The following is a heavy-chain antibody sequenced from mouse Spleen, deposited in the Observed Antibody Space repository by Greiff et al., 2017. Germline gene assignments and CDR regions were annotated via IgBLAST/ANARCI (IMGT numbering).Heavy chain of an antibody. V-gene: IGHV7-1*01. CDR3: ARDDPRGDWYFDV. CDR2: SRNKANDYTT. CDR1: GFTFSDFY. Sequence: EVNVVESGGGLVQSGRSLRLSCATSGFTFSDFYMEWVRQAPGKGLEWIAASRNKANDYTTEYSASVKGRFIVSRDTSQSILYLQMNALRAEDTAIYYCARDDPRGDWYFDVWGTGTTVTVSS. J-gene: IGHJ1*03.